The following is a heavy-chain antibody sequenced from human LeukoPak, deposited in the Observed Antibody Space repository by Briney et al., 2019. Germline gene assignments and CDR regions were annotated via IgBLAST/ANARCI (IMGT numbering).Heavy chain of an antibody. J-gene: IGHJ5*02. D-gene: IGHD2-2*01. CDR1: GYFISSGYY. CDR2: INHSGST. CDR3: ASESSTSTLNWFDP. Sequence: SETLSLTCTVSGYFISSGYYWGWIRQPPGKGLEWIGEINHSGSTNYNPSLKSRVTISVDTSKNQFSLKLSSVTAADTAVYYCASESSTSTLNWFDPWGQGTLVTVSS. V-gene: IGHV4-38-2*02.